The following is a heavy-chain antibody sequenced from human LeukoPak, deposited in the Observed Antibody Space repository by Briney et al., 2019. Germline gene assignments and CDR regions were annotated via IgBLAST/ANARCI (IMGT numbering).Heavy chain of an antibody. CDR3: ARDGGYYYGSGSYGYGMDV. V-gene: IGHV1-2*02. CDR2: INPNSGGT. CDR1: GYTFTGYY. D-gene: IGHD3-10*01. Sequence: ASVKVSCKASGYTFTGYYTHWVRQAPGQGLEWMGWINPNSGGTNYAQRFQDRVTMTRDTSISTVYMELNRLRSDETAVYYCARDGGYYYGSGSYGYGMDVWGQGTTVTVSS. J-gene: IGHJ6*02.